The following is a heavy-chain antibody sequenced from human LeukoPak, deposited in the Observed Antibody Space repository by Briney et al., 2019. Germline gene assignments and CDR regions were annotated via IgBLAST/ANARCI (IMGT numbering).Heavy chain of an antibody. Sequence: SETLSLTCTVSGGPISSSTYYWGWIRQPPGKGLEWIGSIYYSGSTYYNPSLKSRVTISVDTSKNQFSLKLSSVTAADTAVYYCARDDSGSYYGFDGYWGQGTLVTVSS. D-gene: IGHD1-26*01. V-gene: IGHV4-39*02. J-gene: IGHJ4*02. CDR1: GGPISSSTYY. CDR3: ARDDSGSYYGFDGY. CDR2: IYYSGST.